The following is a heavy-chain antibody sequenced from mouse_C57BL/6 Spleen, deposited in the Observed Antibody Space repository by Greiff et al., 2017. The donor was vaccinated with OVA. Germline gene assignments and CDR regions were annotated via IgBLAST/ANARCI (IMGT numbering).Heavy chain of an antibody. CDR3: ASPPYCGSSLYAMDY. Sequence: VQLQQSGPGLVQPSQSLSITCTVSGFSLTSYGVHWVRQSPGKGLEWLGVIWSGGSTDYNAAFITRLSISKDNSKSQVFIKMSRLQADDSAIYYCASPPYCGSSLYAMDYWGQGTSVTVSS. V-gene: IGHV2-2*01. CDR1: GFSLTSYG. D-gene: IGHD1-1*01. CDR2: IWSGGST. J-gene: IGHJ4*01.